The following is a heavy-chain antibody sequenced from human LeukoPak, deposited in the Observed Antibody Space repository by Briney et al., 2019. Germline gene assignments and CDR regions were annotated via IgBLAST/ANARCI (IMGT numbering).Heavy chain of an antibody. J-gene: IGHJ4*02. CDR2: IYFSGGT. CDR3: ARQTGSGLFSLP. D-gene: IGHD3-10*01. CDR1: GDSISSSNCY. Sequence: SETLSLTCTVSGDSISSSNCYWGWIHQPPGKGLEWIGSIYFSGGTYYNASLKSRATISVDTSKNQFSLKLSSVTAADTAVYYCARQTGSGLFSLPGGQGTLVTVSS. V-gene: IGHV4-39*01.